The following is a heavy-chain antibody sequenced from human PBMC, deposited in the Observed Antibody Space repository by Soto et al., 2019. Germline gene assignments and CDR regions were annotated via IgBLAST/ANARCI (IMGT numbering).Heavy chain of an antibody. CDR2: VSGSGSSI. CDR3: TKGHTYFDY. CDR1: EFTFSRYA. V-gene: IGHV3-23*01. Sequence: GGSLRLSCAASEFTFSRYAMSWVRQAPGKGLEWVSTVSGSGSSIYYADSVKGRFTISRDNSKNTMFLQVSSLRAEDTAVYYCTKGHTYFDYWGQGVLVTVSS. J-gene: IGHJ4*02.